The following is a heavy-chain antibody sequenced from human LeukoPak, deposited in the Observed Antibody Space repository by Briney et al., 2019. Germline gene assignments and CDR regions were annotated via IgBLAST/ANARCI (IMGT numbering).Heavy chain of an antibody. CDR3: ARGFVEYNWNNYYYYYMDV. CDR2: IYTSGST. D-gene: IGHD1-1*01. V-gene: IGHV4-61*02. Sequence: SETLSLTCTVSGGSISSGSYYWSWIRQPAGKGLEWIGRIYTSGSTNYNPSLKSRVTISVDTSKNQFSLKLSSVTAADTAVYYCARGFVEYNWNNYYYYYMDVWGKGTTVTISS. CDR1: GGSISSGSYY. J-gene: IGHJ6*03.